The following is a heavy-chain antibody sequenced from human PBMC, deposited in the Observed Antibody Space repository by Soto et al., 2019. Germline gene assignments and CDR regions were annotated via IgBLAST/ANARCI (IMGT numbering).Heavy chain of an antibody. J-gene: IGHJ4*02. CDR3: AKGVSQYTPLALFDY. D-gene: IGHD5-18*01. V-gene: IGHV3-23*01. Sequence: VGSLRPSCPPSGFTFSSYAMSWVRQAPGKGLEWVSTISGSDGRTYSTDSVKGRFTISRDNSRNTAYLQMNSLRVEDTAVYYCAKGVSQYTPLALFDYWGRGTLVTVSS. CDR1: GFTFSSYA. CDR2: ISGSDGRT.